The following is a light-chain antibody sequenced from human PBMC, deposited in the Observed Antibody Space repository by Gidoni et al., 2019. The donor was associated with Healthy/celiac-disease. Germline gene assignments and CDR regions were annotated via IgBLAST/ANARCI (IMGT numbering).Light chain of an antibody. J-gene: IGLJ2*01. V-gene: IGLV2-14*01. CDR1: SSDVGGYNY. Sequence: QSALTQPASVSGSPGQSITISCTGTSSDVGGYNYVSWYQQHPGKAPKLMIYEVSTRPSGVSNRFSGSKSGNPASLTISGLQAEDEADYYCSSYTSSSTLVVFGGGTKLTVL. CDR3: SSYTSSSTLVV. CDR2: EVS.